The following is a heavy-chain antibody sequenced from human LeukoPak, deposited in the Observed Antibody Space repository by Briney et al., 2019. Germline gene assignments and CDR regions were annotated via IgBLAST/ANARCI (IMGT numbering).Heavy chain of an antibody. Sequence: SETLSLTCTVSGGSISCSSYYWGWIRQPPGKGLEWIGSIYYSGSTYYNPSLKSRVTMSMYTSRNRFSLMLSSATAADTAVYYCARTTSTYYYDSSSYNQRHHFDYWGRGTLVTVSS. V-gene: IGHV4-39*07. CDR3: ARTTSTYYYDSSSYNQRHHFDY. D-gene: IGHD3-22*01. J-gene: IGHJ4*02. CDR2: IYYSGST. CDR1: GGSISCSSYY.